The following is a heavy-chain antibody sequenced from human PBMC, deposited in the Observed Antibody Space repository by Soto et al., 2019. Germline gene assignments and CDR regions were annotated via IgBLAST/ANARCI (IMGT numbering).Heavy chain of an antibody. J-gene: IGHJ3*02. V-gene: IGHV2-70*01. D-gene: IGHD5-12*01. CDR3: ARLHRGGRLDGYNFREAFDI. Sequence: SGPTLVNPTQTLTLTCTFSGFSLSTSGMCVSWIRQSPGKALEWLALIDWEDDKYYSTSLKTRLTISKDTPKNQVVLSVTNMDPVDTATYYCARLHRGGRLDGYNFREAFDIWGQGTVVTVSS. CDR2: IDWEDDK. CDR1: GFSLSTSGMC.